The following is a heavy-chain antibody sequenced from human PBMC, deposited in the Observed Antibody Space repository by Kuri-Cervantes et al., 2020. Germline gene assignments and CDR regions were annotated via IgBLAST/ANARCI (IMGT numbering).Heavy chain of an antibody. CDR3: ARDLKAVESGPWYFDL. J-gene: IGHJ2*01. CDR1: GYTFTGYY. CDR2: INPNSGGT. Sequence: ASVKVSCKASGYTFTGYYMHWVRQAPGQGLEWMGWINPNSGGTNYAQKFQGWVTMTKDTSISTAYMELSSLRSEDTAVYYCARDLKAVESGPWYFDLWGRGTLVTVSS. V-gene: IGHV1-2*04. D-gene: IGHD2-15*01.